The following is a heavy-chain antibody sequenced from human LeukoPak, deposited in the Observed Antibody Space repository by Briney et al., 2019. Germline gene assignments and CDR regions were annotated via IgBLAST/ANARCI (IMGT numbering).Heavy chain of an antibody. D-gene: IGHD2-2*01. J-gene: IGHJ4*02. CDR1: GGSISSVDFY. CDR3: ARDKGFCGSDRCYAPYYFDT. V-gene: IGHV4-31*03. CDR2: IYNSGTT. Sequence: PLETLSLTCTVSGGSISSVDFYWSWIRQHPGKGLEWSGYIYNSGTTTYNPSLKSRVNISVDTSKNQFSLRLSSVTAADTAVYYCARDKGFCGSDRCYAPYYFDTWGQGTLVTVSS.